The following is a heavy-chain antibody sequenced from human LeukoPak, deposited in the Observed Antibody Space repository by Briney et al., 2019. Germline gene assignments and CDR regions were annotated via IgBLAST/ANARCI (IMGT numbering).Heavy chain of an antibody. CDR3: ARSTVTTLLFDY. D-gene: IGHD4-11*01. Sequence: PSQTLSLTYTVSGGSISSGGYYWSWIRQHPGKGLEWIGYIYYSGSTFYNPSLKSRVTISVDTSKNQFSLKLSSVTAADTAVYYCARSTVTTLLFDYWGQGTLVTVSS. V-gene: IGHV4-31*03. J-gene: IGHJ4*02. CDR1: GGSISSGGYY. CDR2: IYYSGST.